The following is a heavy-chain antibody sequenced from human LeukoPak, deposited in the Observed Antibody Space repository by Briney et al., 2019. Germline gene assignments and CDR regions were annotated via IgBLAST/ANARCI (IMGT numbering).Heavy chain of an antibody. Sequence: PSETLSLTCAVYGESFSGYFWNWVRQPPGKGLEWIGEINHSGSTSNHNPSLKSRVTMSVDTSKNQFSLKLSSVTAADTAVYYCARFTVRGKYQLPEYFRHWGQGTLVTVSS. D-gene: IGHD2-2*01. CDR2: INHSGSTS. CDR3: ARFTVRGKYQLPEYFRH. V-gene: IGHV4-34*01. CDR1: GESFSGYF. J-gene: IGHJ1*01.